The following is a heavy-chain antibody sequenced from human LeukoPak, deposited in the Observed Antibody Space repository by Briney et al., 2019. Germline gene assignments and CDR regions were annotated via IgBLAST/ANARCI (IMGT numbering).Heavy chain of an antibody. D-gene: IGHD1-26*01. CDR3: ARAGQWELQKFDY. Sequence: SETLSLTCTVSGYSISSGYYWGWIRQPPGKGLEWIGSGSTYYNPSLKSRVTISVDKSKNQFSLKLSSVTAADTAVYYCARAGQWELQKFDYWGQGTLVTVSS. CDR1: GYSISSGYY. J-gene: IGHJ4*02. V-gene: IGHV4-38-2*02. CDR2: SGST.